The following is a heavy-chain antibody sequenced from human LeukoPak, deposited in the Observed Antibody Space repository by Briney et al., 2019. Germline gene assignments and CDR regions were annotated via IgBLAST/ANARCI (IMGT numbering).Heavy chain of an antibody. CDR2: TYYRSKWYN. V-gene: IGHV6-1*01. CDR1: GDSVSSNIAA. Sequence: SQTLSLTCAISGDSVSSNIAAWNWIRQSPSRGLEWLGRTYYRSKWYNDYAVSVKSRITINPDTSKNQFSLQLNSVTPEDTAVYYCARGDLYYDILTGYTGLSWYFDLWGRGTLVTVSS. D-gene: IGHD3-9*01. J-gene: IGHJ2*01. CDR3: ARGDLYYDILTGYTGLSWYFDL.